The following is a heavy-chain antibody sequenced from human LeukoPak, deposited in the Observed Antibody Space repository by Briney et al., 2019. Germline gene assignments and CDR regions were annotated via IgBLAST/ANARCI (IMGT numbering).Heavy chain of an antibody. Sequence: GASVKVSCKASGYTFTSYDINWVRQATGQGLEWMGWMNLNSGNTGYAQKFQGRVTMTRNTSISTAYMELSSLRSEDTAVYYCARELRYFDWLLYEGYFDYWGQGTLVTVSS. CDR2: MNLNSGNT. CDR1: GYTFTSYD. V-gene: IGHV1-8*01. J-gene: IGHJ4*02. CDR3: ARELRYFDWLLYEGYFDY. D-gene: IGHD3-9*01.